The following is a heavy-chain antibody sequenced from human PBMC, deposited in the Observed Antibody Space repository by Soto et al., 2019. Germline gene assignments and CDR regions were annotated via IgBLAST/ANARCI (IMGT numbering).Heavy chain of an antibody. J-gene: IGHJ4*02. Sequence: GGSLRLSCAASGCTFSSYAMRWVRQAPGKGLEWVAVISYDGSNKYYADSVKGRFTISRDNSKNTLYLQMNSLRAEDTAVYYCARDGITMVRGVYGSFDYWGQGTLVTVSS. V-gene: IGHV3-30-3*01. CDR2: ISYDGSNK. D-gene: IGHD3-10*01. CDR1: GCTFSSYA. CDR3: ARDGITMVRGVYGSFDY.